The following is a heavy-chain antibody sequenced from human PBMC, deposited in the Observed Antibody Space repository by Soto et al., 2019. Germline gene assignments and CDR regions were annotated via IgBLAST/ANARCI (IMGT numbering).Heavy chain of an antibody. CDR2: MSSSSSYK. V-gene: IGHV3-21*01. D-gene: IGHD3-9*01. CDR3: ARGNYDILTGYGPGWFDP. Sequence: EVQLVESGGGLVKPGGSLRLSCAASGFTFSSYSMNWVRQAPGKGLEWVSSMSSSSSYKYYADSVKGRFTISRDNAKNSLYLQMNSLRAEDTAVYYCARGNYDILTGYGPGWFDPWGQGTLVTVSS. CDR1: GFTFSSYS. J-gene: IGHJ5*02.